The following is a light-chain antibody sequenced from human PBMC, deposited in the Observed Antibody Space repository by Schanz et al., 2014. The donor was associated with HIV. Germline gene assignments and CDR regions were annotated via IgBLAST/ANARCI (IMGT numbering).Light chain of an antibody. CDR2: GVA. J-gene: IGLJ3*02. CDR1: SSNVGGYNY. Sequence: QSALTQPPSASGSRGQSVAISCTGSSSNVGGYNYVSWYQQHPGKAPKLMIYGVANRPSGVSSRFSGSKSGTSASLAITGLQADDEADYYCQSYDSSLSGSWVFGGGTKLTVL. CDR3: QSYDSSLSGSWV. V-gene: IGLV2-14*03.